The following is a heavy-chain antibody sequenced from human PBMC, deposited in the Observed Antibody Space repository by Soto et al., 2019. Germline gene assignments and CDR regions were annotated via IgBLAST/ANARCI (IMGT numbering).Heavy chain of an antibody. CDR2: FSGSGGST. CDR3: AKGPQQVLLWFGELLSSEYYFDY. J-gene: IGHJ4*02. CDR1: GFTFSSYA. Sequence: GGSLRLSCAASGFTFSSYAMSWVRQAPGKGLEWVSAFSGSGGSTYYADSVKGRFTISRDNSKNTLYLQMNSLRAEDTAVYYCAKGPQQVLLWFGELLSSEYYFDYWGQGTLVTVSS. V-gene: IGHV3-23*01. D-gene: IGHD3-10*01.